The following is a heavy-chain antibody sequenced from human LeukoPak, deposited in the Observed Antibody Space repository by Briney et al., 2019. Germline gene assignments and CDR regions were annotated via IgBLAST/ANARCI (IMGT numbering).Heavy chain of an antibody. CDR1: GFTFSSYG. J-gene: IGHJ4*02. V-gene: IGHV3-33*01. Sequence: GGSLRLSCAASGFTFSSYGMHWVRQAPGKGLEWVAVIWYDGSNKYYADSVKGRFTISRDNSKNTLYLQMNSLRAEDTAVYYCARGSGATAVFDYWGQGTLVTVSS. D-gene: IGHD1-26*01. CDR3: ARGSGATAVFDY. CDR2: IWYDGSNK.